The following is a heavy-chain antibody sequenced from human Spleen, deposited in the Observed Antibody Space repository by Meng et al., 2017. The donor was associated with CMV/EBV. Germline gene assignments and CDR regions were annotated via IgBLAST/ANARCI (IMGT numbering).Heavy chain of an antibody. CDR3: ARARSTKGYCSSTSCPQYYFDY. D-gene: IGHD2-2*01. Sequence: GESLKISCKGSGYSFTSYWIGWVRQMPGKGLEWMGIIYPGDSDTRYSPSFQGQVTISADKSISTAYLQWSSLKASDTAMYYCARARSTKGYCSSTSCPQYYFDYWGQGTLVTVSS. CDR1: GYSFTSYW. V-gene: IGHV5-51*01. J-gene: IGHJ4*02. CDR2: IYPGDSDT.